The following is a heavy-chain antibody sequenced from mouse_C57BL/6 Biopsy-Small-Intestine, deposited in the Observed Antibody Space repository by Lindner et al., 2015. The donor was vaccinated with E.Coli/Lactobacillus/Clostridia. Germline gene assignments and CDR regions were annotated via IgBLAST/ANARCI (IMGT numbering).Heavy chain of an antibody. J-gene: IGHJ1*03. V-gene: IGHV1-37*01. CDR1: GYSFTDYF. D-gene: IGHD6-2*01. CDR3: SREVGGSLYVGFFHV. CDR2: INPDNGDT. Sequence: VQLQESGPELVKPGASVKISCKASGYSFTDYFINWVKQSHGKSLEWIGRINPDNGDTFYNQKFKGKATLTVDTSSSTAHMELLSLTSDDFAAYYCSREVGGSLYVGFFHVWGTGTTVTVSS.